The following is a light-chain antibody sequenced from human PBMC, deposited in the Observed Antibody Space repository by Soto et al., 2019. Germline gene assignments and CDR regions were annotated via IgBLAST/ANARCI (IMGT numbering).Light chain of an antibody. CDR2: TTN. J-gene: IGLJ1*01. CDR3: APWDDRFNRHV. Sequence: QSVLTQPHSASETPGQRVTISCSGSSSNIGTSSVHWFQQLPGTTPKLLISTTNQRPSGVPERFSGSKSGTSASLSISGLQSEDEADYYCAPWDDRFNRHVFGTGTKVTVL. V-gene: IGLV1-44*01. CDR1: SSNIGTSS.